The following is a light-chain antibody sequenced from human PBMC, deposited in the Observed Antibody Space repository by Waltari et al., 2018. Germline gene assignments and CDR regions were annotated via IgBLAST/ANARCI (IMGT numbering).Light chain of an antibody. Sequence: IVMTQSPATLSVSPGERVTLSCRASQSVSGNLAWYQQKPGQAPRLLMYGASTRAAGVPTRFGGSGSGTEFTVTISSLQSEDFAVYYCQQYNDWPQTFGQGTKLETK. J-gene: IGKJ2*01. CDR2: GAS. V-gene: IGKV3-15*01. CDR1: QSVSGN. CDR3: QQYNDWPQT.